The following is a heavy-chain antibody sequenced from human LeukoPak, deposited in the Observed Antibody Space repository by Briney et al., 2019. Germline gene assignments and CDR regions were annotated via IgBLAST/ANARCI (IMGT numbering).Heavy chain of an antibody. CDR2: IYPGDSDT. Sequence: GESLKISCKGSGYSFTSYWIGWVRQMPGKGLEWMGIIYPGDSDTRYSPSFQGQVTIPAEKSISTPYLQWSSLKASSAAMYYCARADYGSGSYYNYPHSGYYGMDVWGQGTTVTVSS. CDR3: ARADYGSGSYYNYPHSGYYGMDV. D-gene: IGHD3-10*01. V-gene: IGHV5-51*01. J-gene: IGHJ6*02. CDR1: GYSFTSYW.